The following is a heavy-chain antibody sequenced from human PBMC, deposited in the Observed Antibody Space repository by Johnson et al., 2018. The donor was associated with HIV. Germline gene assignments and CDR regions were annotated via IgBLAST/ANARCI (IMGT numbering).Heavy chain of an antibody. CDR3: AKDLIKRGSDPQAFNS. CDR2: ISSSGSTI. CDR1: GLTFSDYY. J-gene: IGHJ3*02. Sequence: QVQLVESGGGVVQPGRSLRLSCSASGLTFSDYYMVWIRQAPGKGLEWLSYISSSGSTIYYADSVKGRFTISRDNAKNSVFMQMNSMRAEVTAMYYCAKDLIKRGSDPQAFNSWGQGTMVSVSS. V-gene: IGHV3-11*04. D-gene: IGHD2-15*01.